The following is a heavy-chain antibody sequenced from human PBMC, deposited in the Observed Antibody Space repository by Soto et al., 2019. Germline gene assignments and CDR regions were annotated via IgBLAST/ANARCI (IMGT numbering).Heavy chain of an antibody. CDR3: ARDPRYCSGGNCYSSYYYYYLDV. D-gene: IGHD2-15*01. V-gene: IGHV3-48*01. CDR1: GFIFSSYS. CDR2: ISSSSDTI. J-gene: IGHJ6*03. Sequence: GGSLRLSCAASGFIFSSYSTNWVRQAPGKGLEWVSYISSSSDTIYYADSVKGRFTISRDNAKNSLYLQMNSLRAEDTAVYYCARDPRYCSGGNCYSSYYYYYLDVWGIGTTVTVSS.